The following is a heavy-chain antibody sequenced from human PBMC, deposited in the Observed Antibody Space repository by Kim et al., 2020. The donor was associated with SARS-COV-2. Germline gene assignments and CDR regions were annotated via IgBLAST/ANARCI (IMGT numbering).Heavy chain of an antibody. Sequence: SETLSLTCTVSGGSISSSSYYWGWIRQPPGKGLEWIGSIYYSGSTYYNPSLKSRVTISVDTSKNQFSLKLSSVTAADTAVYYCARQALDSSSSGVDYWGQGTLVTVSS. V-gene: IGHV4-39*01. CDR2: IYYSGST. CDR3: ARQALDSSSSGVDY. J-gene: IGHJ4*02. CDR1: GGSISSSSYY. D-gene: IGHD6-6*01.